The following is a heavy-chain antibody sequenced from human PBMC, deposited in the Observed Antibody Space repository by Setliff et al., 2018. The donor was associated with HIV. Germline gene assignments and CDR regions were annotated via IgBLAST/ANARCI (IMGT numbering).Heavy chain of an antibody. D-gene: IGHD3-16*01. J-gene: IGHJ4*02. CDR3: ARQFWMLTPLYFDS. CDR2: IYYSGST. CDR1: GGSITTSTFY. V-gene: IGHV4-39*01. Sequence: PSETLSLTCTVSGGSITTSTFYWGWIRQPPGKGLEWIGSIYYSGSTYYNPSLKSRLTITQHTSKNHFSLSLSAVTAADTAVYYCARQFWMLTPLYFDSLGPGTLVTVSS.